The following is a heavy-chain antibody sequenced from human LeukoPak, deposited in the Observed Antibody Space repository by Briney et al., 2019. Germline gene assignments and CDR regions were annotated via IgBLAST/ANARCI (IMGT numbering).Heavy chain of an antibody. CDR3: ARDYGDYPDL. CDR2: IYYSGST. D-gene: IGHD4-17*01. Sequence: SETLSLTCTVSGYSISSGYYWSWIRQPPGKGLEWIGYIYYSGSTNYNPSLKSRVTISVDTSKNQFSLKLSSVTAADTAVYYCARDYGDYPDLWGRGTLVTVSS. J-gene: IGHJ2*01. CDR1: GYSISSGYY. V-gene: IGHV4-38-2*02.